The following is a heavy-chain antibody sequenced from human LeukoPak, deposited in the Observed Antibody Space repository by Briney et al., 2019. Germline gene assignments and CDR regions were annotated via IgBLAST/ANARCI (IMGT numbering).Heavy chain of an antibody. CDR3: ASTYGDLSHLQY. CDR1: GFTFSSYS. Sequence: AGGSLRLSCAASGFTFSSYSMHWVRQAPGKGLEWVAVISYDGSNKYYADSVKGRFTISRDNSKNTLYLQMNSLRAEDTAVYYCASTYGDLSHLQYWGQGTLVTVSS. J-gene: IGHJ4*02. D-gene: IGHD4-17*01. V-gene: IGHV3-30*03. CDR2: ISYDGSNK.